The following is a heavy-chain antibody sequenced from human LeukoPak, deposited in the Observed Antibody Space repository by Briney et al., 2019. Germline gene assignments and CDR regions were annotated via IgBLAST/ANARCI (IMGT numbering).Heavy chain of an antibody. J-gene: IGHJ3*01. CDR3: AKGYNSGWGDAFDV. Sequence: GGSLRLSCAASGFSFSNYAMSWVRQAPGKGLEWVSLISGSSSDTYYADSVKGRFTISRDNSKNTLSLRINSLRAEDTALYYCAKGYNSGWGDAFDVWGQGTVVTVSS. D-gene: IGHD6-19*01. CDR2: ISGSSSDT. V-gene: IGHV3-23*01. CDR1: GFSFSNYA.